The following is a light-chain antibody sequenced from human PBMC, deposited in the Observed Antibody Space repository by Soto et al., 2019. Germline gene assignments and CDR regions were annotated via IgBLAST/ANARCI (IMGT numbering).Light chain of an antibody. Sequence: QSVLAQPASVSGSAGQSITISCSGTMRDVGAYNLVSWYQQHPGTAPKLIIYEVRNRPSGISSRFSGSRSGNTASLTISGLPPEDEGDYYCRAYSARSTLVCGGGTKVTVL. J-gene: IGLJ3*02. CDR1: MRDVGAYNL. V-gene: IGLV2-14*01. CDR2: EVR. CDR3: RAYSARSTLV.